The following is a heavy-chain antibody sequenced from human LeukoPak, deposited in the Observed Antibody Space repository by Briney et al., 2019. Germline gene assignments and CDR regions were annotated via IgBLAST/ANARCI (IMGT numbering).Heavy chain of an antibody. V-gene: IGHV4-34*01. CDR1: GGSFSGYY. D-gene: IGHD3-16*02. CDR3: ARGREYDYVWGSYRYTDFDY. CDR2: INHSGST. J-gene: IGHJ4*02. Sequence: SETLSLTCAVYGGSFSGYYWSWIRQPPGKGLEWIGEINHSGSTNYNPSLKSRVTISVDTSKNQFSLKLSSVTAADTAVYYCARGREYDYVWGSYRYTDFDYWGQGTLVTVSS.